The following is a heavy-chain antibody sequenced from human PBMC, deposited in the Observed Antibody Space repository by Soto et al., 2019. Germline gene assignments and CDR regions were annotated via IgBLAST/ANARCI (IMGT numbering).Heavy chain of an antibody. D-gene: IGHD3-10*01. J-gene: IGHJ5*02. CDR3: ARGVGSGSYYNQYNWFDP. CDR2: ISAYNGNT. Sequence: QVQLVQSGAEVKKPGASVKVSCKASGYTFTNYGISWVRQAPGQGLEWMGWISAYNGNTKYAQKLQGRVTMTTDTSTSTAYIELRSLRSDATAVYYCARGVGSGSYYNQYNWFDPWGQGTLVTVSS. V-gene: IGHV1-18*01. CDR1: GYTFTNYG.